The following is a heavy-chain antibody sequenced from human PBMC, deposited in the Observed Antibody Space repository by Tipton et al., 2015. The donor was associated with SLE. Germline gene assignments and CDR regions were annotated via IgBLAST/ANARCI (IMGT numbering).Heavy chain of an antibody. CDR2: IRYDGSNK. D-gene: IGHD3-3*01. CDR3: AKAPDYDFWSGYYTGIQH. J-gene: IGHJ1*01. Sequence: SLRLSCAASGFTFSSYGMHWVRQAPGKGLGWVAFIRYDGSNKYYADSVKGRFTISRDNAKNSLYLQMNSLRAEDTAVYYCAKAPDYDFWSGYYTGIQHWGQGTLATVSS. V-gene: IGHV3-30*02. CDR1: GFTFSSYG.